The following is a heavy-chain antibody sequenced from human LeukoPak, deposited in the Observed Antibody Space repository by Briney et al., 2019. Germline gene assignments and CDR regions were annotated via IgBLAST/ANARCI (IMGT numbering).Heavy chain of an antibody. J-gene: IGHJ4*02. V-gene: IGHV3-7*03. CDR3: TRDSGWLKLFY. CDR1: GFTFSSYA. CDR2: IDQDESRK. D-gene: IGHD5-24*01. Sequence: GGSLRLSCAASGFTFSSYAMSWVRQAPGKGLEWVANIDQDESRKFYVDSVKGRFTISRDNAKNSLYLQMNSLRAEDTAVYYCTRDSGWLKLFYWGQGTLVTVSS.